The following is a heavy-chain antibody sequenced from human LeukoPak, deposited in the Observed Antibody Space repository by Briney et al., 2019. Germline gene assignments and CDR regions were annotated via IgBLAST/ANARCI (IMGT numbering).Heavy chain of an antibody. J-gene: IGHJ3*02. V-gene: IGHV1-69*05. CDR3: ATSQLHCSGGSCQGWRAFDI. D-gene: IGHD2-15*01. CDR2: IIPIFGTA. CDR1: GGTFSSYA. Sequence: SVKVSCKASGGTFSSYAISWVRQAPGQGLEWMGGIIPIFGTANYAQKFQGRVTITTDESTSTAYMELSSLRSEDTAVYYCATSQLHCSGGSCQGWRAFDIWGQGTMVTVSS.